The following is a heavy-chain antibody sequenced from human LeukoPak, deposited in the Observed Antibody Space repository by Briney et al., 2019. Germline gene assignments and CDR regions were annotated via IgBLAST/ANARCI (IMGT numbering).Heavy chain of an antibody. V-gene: IGHV4-4*07. J-gene: IGHJ4*02. CDR2: IYTSGST. CDR1: GGSVSSYY. CDR3: ARDRSSTWFLDY. D-gene: IGHD6-13*01. Sequence: SETPSLTCTVSGGSVSSYYWSWIRQPAGKGLEWIGRIYTSGSTNYNPSLKSRVTISVDKSKNQFSLKLTSVTAADTAVYYCARDRSSTWFLDYWGQGILVTVSS.